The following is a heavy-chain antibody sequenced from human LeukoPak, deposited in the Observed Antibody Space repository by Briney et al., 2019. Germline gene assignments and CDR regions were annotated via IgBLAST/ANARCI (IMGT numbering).Heavy chain of an antibody. J-gene: IGHJ4*02. CDR2: INPNSGGT. CDR1: GYTFTGYY. V-gene: IGHV1-2*02. Sequence: ASVKVSCKASGYTFTGYYMHWVRQAPGQGLEWMGWINPNSGGTNYAQKFQGRVTMTRDTSISTAYMELSRLRSDDTAVYYCARASPRYYYDSSGYYGYWGQGTLVTVSS. D-gene: IGHD3-22*01. CDR3: ARASPRYYYDSSGYYGY.